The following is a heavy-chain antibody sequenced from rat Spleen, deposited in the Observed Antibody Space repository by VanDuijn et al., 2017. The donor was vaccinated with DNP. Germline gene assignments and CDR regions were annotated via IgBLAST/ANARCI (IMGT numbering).Heavy chain of an antibody. CDR3: AREGDYYSGAYYFDY. CDR1: GFTFNNYW. CDR2: ITSSGGST. Sequence: EVQLVESGGDLVQPGRSLKLSCVASGFTFNNYWMTWIRQVPGKGLEWVASITSSGGSTYYPDSVKGRFTISRDNAKNTLYLQMNSLRSEDTATYYCAREGDYYSGAYYFDYWGQGVMVTVSS. J-gene: IGHJ2*01. D-gene: IGHD1-1*01. V-gene: IGHV5-31*01.